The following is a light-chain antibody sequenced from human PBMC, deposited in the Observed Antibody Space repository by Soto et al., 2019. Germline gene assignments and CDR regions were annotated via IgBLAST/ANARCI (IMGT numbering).Light chain of an antibody. CDR1: SSNIGNNY. CDR3: GTGDRSLSAEGV. Sequence: QSVLTQPPSVSAAPGQKVTISCSGSSSNIGNNYVSWYQQLPGTAPKLLIYENNKRPSGIPDRFSGSKSGTSATLGITGLQTGDEADDYCGTGDRSLSAEGVFGGGTKLTVL. CDR2: ENN. V-gene: IGLV1-51*02. J-gene: IGLJ3*02.